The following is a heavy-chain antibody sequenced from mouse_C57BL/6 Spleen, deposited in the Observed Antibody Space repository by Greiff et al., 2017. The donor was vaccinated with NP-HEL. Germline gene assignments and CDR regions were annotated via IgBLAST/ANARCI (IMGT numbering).Heavy chain of an antibody. Sequence: VQLQQPGAELVKPGASVKLSCKASGYTFTSYWMHWVKQRPGRGLEWIGRIDPPRGGTKYNEKFKSKATLTVDKPSSTAYMQLSSLTSEDSAVYYCARRGGYYYGSSYDAMDYWGQGTSVTVSS. J-gene: IGHJ4*01. D-gene: IGHD1-1*01. CDR2: IDPPRGGT. CDR1: GYTFTSYW. V-gene: IGHV1-72*01. CDR3: ARRGGYYYGSSYDAMDY.